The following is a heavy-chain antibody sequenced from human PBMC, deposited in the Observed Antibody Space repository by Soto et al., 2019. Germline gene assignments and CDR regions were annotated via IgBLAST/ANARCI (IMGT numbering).Heavy chain of an antibody. CDR2: ISTYSGDT. J-gene: IGHJ5*02. CDR3: ARHHGPTTSENWFDP. V-gene: IGHV1-18*01. Sequence: GASGKVSGEASGYTFFTCYISWVRQAPGQGLEWMGWISTYSGDTKYAQKFQGRVTMTTDTSTTTAYLELRSLRSDDTAVYYCARHHGPTTSENWFDPWGQGTLVTVSS. CDR1: GYTFFTCY. D-gene: IGHD5-12*01.